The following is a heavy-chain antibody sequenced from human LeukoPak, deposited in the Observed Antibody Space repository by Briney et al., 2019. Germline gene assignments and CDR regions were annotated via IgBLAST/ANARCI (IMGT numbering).Heavy chain of an antibody. Sequence: GSLRLSCVASGVSITNFGMYWGWQAPGPGLEWDSLISGDGVSTFYADSVMGRFSISRDNSKNSLYLEMNSLRTEDAAMYYCAKESGKFDYWGQGTLDAVS. CDR1: GVSITNFG. V-gene: IGHV3-43*02. CDR2: ISGDGVST. J-gene: IGHJ4*02. CDR3: AKESGKFDY.